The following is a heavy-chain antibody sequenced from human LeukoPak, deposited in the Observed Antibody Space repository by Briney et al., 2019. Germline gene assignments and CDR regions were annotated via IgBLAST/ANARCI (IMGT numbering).Heavy chain of an antibody. Sequence: PGGSLRLSCAASGFTISTYSMNWVRQAPGKGLEWVSYISRNSDNIYYADSVKGRFTISRDNAKNSLYLQMNSLRAEDTAVYYCARERWLQSPYAFDIWGQGTMVTVSS. CDR3: ARERWLQSPYAFDI. CDR1: GFTISTYS. D-gene: IGHD5-24*01. J-gene: IGHJ3*02. V-gene: IGHV3-48*01. CDR2: ISRNSDNI.